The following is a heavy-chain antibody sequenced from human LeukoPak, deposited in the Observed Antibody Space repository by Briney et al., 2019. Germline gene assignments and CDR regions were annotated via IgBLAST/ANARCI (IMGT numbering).Heavy chain of an antibody. CDR2: IWYDGSNK. V-gene: IGHV3-33*01. J-gene: IGHJ4*02. Sequence: PGRSLRLSCAASGFTFSSYGMHWVRQAPGKGLEWVAVIWYDGSNKYYADSVKGRFTISRDNSKNTLYLQMNSLRAEDTAVYYCARDLVLRSSGYYFDYWGQGTLVTVSS. CDR3: ARDLVLRSSGYYFDY. D-gene: IGHD3-22*01. CDR1: GFTFSSYG.